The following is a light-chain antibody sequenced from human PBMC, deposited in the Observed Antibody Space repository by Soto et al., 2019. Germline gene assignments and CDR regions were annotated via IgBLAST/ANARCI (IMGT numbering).Light chain of an antibody. CDR1: QSISSW. CDR3: QQYNSYWT. CDR2: DAY. J-gene: IGKJ1*01. V-gene: IGKV1-5*01. Sequence: DIHLTQSPSTQSASVGGTVTVNCRASQSISSWLAWYQQKPGKAPKLLIYDAYSLESGVPSRFSGSGSGTEFTLTISSRLPDEFATYYGQQYNSYWTFGQGTKVDI.